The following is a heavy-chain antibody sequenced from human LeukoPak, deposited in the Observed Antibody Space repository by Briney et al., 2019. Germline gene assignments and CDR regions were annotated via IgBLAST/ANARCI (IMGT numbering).Heavy chain of an antibody. CDR1: GGSLNGHY. D-gene: IGHD2-2*01. V-gene: IGHV4-34*01. CDR3: ARHIVVPAAPFDY. J-gene: IGHJ4*02. CDR2: GSESGGT. Sequence: SETLSLTCAVYGGSLNGHYWSWIRQPPGKGLEWIGEGSESGGTKFNPSLKSRVTISADTSKNQFSLKLNSVTAADTAVYYCARHIVVPAAPFDYWGQGTLVTVSS.